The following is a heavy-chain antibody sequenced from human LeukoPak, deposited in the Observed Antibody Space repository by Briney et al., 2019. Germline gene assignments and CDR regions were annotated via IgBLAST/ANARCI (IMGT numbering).Heavy chain of an antibody. CDR3: AKATPGAGYYFDC. D-gene: IGHD1-14*01. Sequence: GGSLRLSCAASGFTFSSYGMHWVRQAPGKGLEWVAVISYDGSNKYYADSVKGRFTISRDNSKNTLYLQINSLRAEDTAVYYCAKATPGAGYYFDCWGQGTLVTVSS. CDR1: GFTFSSYG. CDR2: ISYDGSNK. V-gene: IGHV3-30*18. J-gene: IGHJ4*02.